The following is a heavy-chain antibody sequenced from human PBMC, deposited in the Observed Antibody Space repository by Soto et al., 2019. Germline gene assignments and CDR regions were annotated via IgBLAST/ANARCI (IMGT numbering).Heavy chain of an antibody. Sequence: PSETLSLTCTVYGASLDRGGYFWTLIRQHPGKGLEWIGYIYSSGATHYNPSLKSRVTISADTSKNQFSLKLSSVTAADTAVYYCARVSFFFFPRYTQSGM. CDR3: ARVSFFFFPRYTQSGM. V-gene: IGHV4-31*02. CDR1: GASLDRGGYF. J-gene: IGHJ6*01. CDR2: IYSSGAT. D-gene: IGHD1-1*01.